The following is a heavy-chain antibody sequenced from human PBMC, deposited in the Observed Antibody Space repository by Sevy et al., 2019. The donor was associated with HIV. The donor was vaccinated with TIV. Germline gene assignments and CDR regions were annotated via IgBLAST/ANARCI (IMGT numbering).Heavy chain of an antibody. CDR2: ISWNSGSI. CDR3: AKDTEAYGSRSYFG. V-gene: IGHV3-9*01. J-gene: IGHJ4*02. CDR1: GFTFDDYA. Sequence: GGSLRLSCAASGFTFDDYAMHWVRQAPGKGLEWVSGISWNSGSIGYADSVKGRFTISRDNAKNSLYLQMNSLRAEDTALYYCAKDTEAYGSRSYFGWGQGTLVTVSS. D-gene: IGHD3-10*01.